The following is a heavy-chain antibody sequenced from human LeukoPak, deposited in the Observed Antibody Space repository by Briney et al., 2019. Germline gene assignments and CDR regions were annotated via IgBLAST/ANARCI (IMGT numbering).Heavy chain of an antibody. D-gene: IGHD6-6*01. CDR1: GFTFSSYW. V-gene: IGHV3-7*05. CDR2: IKQDGSEK. J-gene: IGHJ4*02. CDR3: ARVYSSSSRYFDY. Sequence: GGSLRLSCAASGFTFSSYWMTWVRQAPGKGLEWGANIKQDGSEKYYVDSVKGRFTISRDNAKNSLYLQMNSLRAEDTALYFCARVYSSSSRYFDYWGQGTLVTVSS.